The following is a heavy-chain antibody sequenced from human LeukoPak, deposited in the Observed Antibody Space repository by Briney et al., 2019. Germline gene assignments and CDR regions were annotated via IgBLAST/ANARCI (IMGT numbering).Heavy chain of an antibody. V-gene: IGHV3-43*02. CDR3: ASLWFGELPQDY. D-gene: IGHD3-10*01. CDR2: ISGDGGST. CDR1: GFTFDDYA. J-gene: IGHJ4*02. Sequence: PGGSLRLSCAASGFTFDDYAMHWVRQAPGEGLEWVSLISGDGGSTYYADSVKGRFTISRDNSENSLYLQMNSLRTEDTALYYCASLWFGELPQDYWGQGTLVTVSS.